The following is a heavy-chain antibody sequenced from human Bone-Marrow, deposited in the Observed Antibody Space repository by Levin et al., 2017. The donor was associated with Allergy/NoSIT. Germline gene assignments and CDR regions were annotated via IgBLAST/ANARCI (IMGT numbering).Heavy chain of an antibody. CDR1: GASISSFY. J-gene: IGHJ4*02. CDR3: ARQAVPAAMKGFDS. V-gene: IGHV4-59*08. D-gene: IGHD2-2*01. Sequence: SSETLSLTCTVSGASISSFYWSWIRQPPGKGLEWIGYIYYSGSTNYSPSLKSRVSMSADMSRNQVYLTMSSVTAADTAVYYCARQAVPAAMKGFDSWGQGTLVTVSS. CDR2: IYYSGST.